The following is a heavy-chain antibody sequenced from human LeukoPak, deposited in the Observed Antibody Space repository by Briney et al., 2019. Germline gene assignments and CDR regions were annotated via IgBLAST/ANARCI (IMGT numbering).Heavy chain of an antibody. V-gene: IGHV3-21*01. CDR1: GFSFSAYA. CDR3: ARDSGSGGYFYYYNVDV. Sequence: GGSLRLSCAASGFSFSAYAMSWLRQAPGKGVEWVSSLSSSSGYIYYADSVKGRFTVSRDNAKNSLYMQMTSLRGDDTAVYYCARDSGSGGYFYYYNVDVWGKGTTVTVSS. J-gene: IGHJ6*04. D-gene: IGHD2-15*01. CDR2: LSSSSGYI.